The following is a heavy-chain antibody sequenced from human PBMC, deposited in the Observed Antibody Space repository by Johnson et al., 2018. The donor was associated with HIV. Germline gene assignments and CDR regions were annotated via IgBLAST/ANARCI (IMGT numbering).Heavy chain of an antibody. V-gene: IGHV3-30*04. J-gene: IGHJ3*02. Sequence: QVQLVESGGGVVQPGTSLRLSCAASGFTFRDYPMHWVRQTPGKGLEWVAIIWYHGTNQYYAHSVKGRFTIYRDDSKDTLYLQMNSLRAEDTAVYYCARGEAADGAFDIWGQGTMVTVSS. CDR1: GFTFRDYP. CDR3: ARGEAADGAFDI. D-gene: IGHD6-13*01. CDR2: IWYHGTNQ.